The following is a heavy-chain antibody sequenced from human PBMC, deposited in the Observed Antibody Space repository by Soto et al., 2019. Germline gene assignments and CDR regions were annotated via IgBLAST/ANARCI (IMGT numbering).Heavy chain of an antibody. J-gene: IGHJ3*02. Sequence: QVQLVESGGGVVQPGRSLRLSCAASGFTFSSYGMHWVRQAPGKGLEWVAVISYDGSNKYYADSVKGRFTISRDNSKKTLYLQMNSLRAEGRPVYYCAKTYYYDSSGPPFDIWGQGKMGTGSS. D-gene: IGHD3-22*01. V-gene: IGHV3-30*18. CDR3: AKTYYYDSSGPPFDI. CDR1: GFTFSSYG. CDR2: ISYDGSNK.